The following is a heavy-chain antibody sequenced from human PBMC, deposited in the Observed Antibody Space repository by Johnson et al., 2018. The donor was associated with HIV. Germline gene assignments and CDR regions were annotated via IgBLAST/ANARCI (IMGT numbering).Heavy chain of an antibody. V-gene: IGHV3-30*03. Sequence: QVQLVESGGGVVQPGKSLTLSCVASGLSFSNFGIHWVRQAPGKGPEWVAVISYDGSNKYYADSVKGRFTISRDNSKNTLYLQMNSLRAEDTAVYYCARDHGIVYADAFDIWGQGTMVTVSS. J-gene: IGHJ3*02. D-gene: IGHD1-26*01. CDR2: ISYDGSNK. CDR3: ARDHGIVYADAFDI. CDR1: GLSFSNFG.